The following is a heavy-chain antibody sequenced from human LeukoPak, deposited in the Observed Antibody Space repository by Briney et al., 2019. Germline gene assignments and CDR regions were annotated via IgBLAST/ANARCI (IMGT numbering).Heavy chain of an antibody. CDR2: IRYDGSNK. D-gene: IGHD5-12*01. CDR1: GFTFSSYG. J-gene: IGHJ4*02. Sequence: PGGSLRLSCAASGFTFSSYGMHWVRQAPGRGLEWVAFIRYDGSNKYYADSVKGRFTISRDNSKNTLYLQMNSLRAEDTAVYYCAKELRGYTYFGDYWGQGTLVTVSS. V-gene: IGHV3-30*02. CDR3: AKELRGYTYFGDY.